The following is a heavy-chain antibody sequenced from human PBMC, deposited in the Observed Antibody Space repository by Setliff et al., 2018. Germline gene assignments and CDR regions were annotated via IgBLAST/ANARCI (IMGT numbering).Heavy chain of an antibody. D-gene: IGHD6-13*01. J-gene: IGHJ6*03. V-gene: IGHV1-69*13. Sequence: ASVKVSCKASGGTFSSYAISWVRQAPGQGLEWMGGIIPIFGTANYAQKFQGRVMITADESTSTAYMELSSLRSEDTAVYYCARGAAAGPYYYYYYYMDVWGKGTTVTVSS. CDR1: GGTFSSYA. CDR3: ARGAAAGPYYYYYYYMDV. CDR2: IIPIFGTA.